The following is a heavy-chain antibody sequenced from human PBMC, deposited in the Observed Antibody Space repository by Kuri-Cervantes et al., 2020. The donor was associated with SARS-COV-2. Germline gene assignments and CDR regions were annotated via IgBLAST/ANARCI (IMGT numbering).Heavy chain of an antibody. CDR3: ARDQRGGAAPDY. D-gene: IGHD3-10*01. CDR2: IIPILGRM. V-gene: IGHV1-69*04. J-gene: IGHJ4*02. Sequence: SVKVSCKASGGTFRSFAISWVRQAPGQGLEWMGRIIPILGRMNNAQKFQGRITITADKSASSVYLELSSLTSEDTAVYYCARDQRGGAAPDYWGQGTLVTDSS. CDR1: GGTFRSFA.